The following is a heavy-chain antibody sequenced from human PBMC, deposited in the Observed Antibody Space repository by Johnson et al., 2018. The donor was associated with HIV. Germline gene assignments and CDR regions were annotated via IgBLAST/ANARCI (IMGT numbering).Heavy chain of an antibody. V-gene: IGHV3-11*01. D-gene: IGHD4-17*01. CDR3: AKDLTYGDYEGDAFDI. Sequence: VQLVESGGGLVKPGGSLRLSCAASGITFSDYYMSWIRQAPGKGLEWVSYISSSGSTIYYADSVKGRFIVSRDNAKNSLYLQMNSLRAEDTALYYCAKDLTYGDYEGDAFDIWGQGTMLTVSS. CDR1: GITFSDYY. CDR2: ISSSGSTI. J-gene: IGHJ3*02.